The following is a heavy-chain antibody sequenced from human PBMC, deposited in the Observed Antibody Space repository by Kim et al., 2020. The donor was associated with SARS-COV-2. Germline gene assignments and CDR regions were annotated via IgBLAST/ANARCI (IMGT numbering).Heavy chain of an antibody. V-gene: IGHV4-34*01. CDR1: GGSFSGYY. J-gene: IGHJ4*02. CDR2: INHSGST. CDR3: ARGSGWALRHFDY. Sequence: SETLSLTCAVYGGSFSGYYWSWIRQPPGKGLEWIEEINHSGSTNYNPSLKSRVTISVDTSKNQFSLKLSSVTAADTAVYYCARGSGWALRHFDYWGQGTL. D-gene: IGHD6-19*01.